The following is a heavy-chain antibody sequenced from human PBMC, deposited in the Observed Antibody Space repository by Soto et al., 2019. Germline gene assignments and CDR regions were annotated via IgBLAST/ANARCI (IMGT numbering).Heavy chain of an antibody. V-gene: IGHV3-23*01. CDR3: ARVASDYINSVDH. J-gene: IGHJ4*02. D-gene: IGHD4-4*01. CDR2: IGGSGGNR. Sequence: EVQLLESGGGLVQPGGSLRLSCAASGFTFNAYARTWVLQAPGKGLEWVSAIGGSGGNRYYAASVRGRFTISRDNSKXTXXXXMNSLRVEDTAVYYCARVASDYINSVDHWGQGILVRVSS. CDR1: GFTFNAYA.